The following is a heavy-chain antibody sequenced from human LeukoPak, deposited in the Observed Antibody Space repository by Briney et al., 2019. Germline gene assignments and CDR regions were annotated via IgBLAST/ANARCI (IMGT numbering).Heavy chain of an antibody. V-gene: IGHV4-34*01. CDR2: INHSGST. D-gene: IGHD3-10*01. J-gene: IGHJ4*02. CDR1: GGSFSGYY. Sequence: SETLSLTCAVYGGSFSGYYWSWIRQPPGKGLEWIGEINHSGSTNYNPSLKSRVTISVDTSKSQFSLKLSSVTAADTAVYYCARGGMVRGVITTFDYWGQGTLVTVSS. CDR3: ARGGMVRGVITTFDY.